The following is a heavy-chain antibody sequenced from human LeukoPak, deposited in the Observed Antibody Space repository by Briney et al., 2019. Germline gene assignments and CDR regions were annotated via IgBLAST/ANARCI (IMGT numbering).Heavy chain of an antibody. CDR2: INAGNGDT. CDR1: GYTFTKYV. Sequence: PGASVKVSCKASGYTFTKYVVHWVRQAPGQRPEWMGWINAGNGDTKYSQNFQDRVTITRDTSANTAYMELSSLTSEDTALYCCARDDCGDTCYPGGYWGQGTLVTVSS. V-gene: IGHV1-3*01. J-gene: IGHJ4*02. CDR3: ARDDCGDTCYPGGY. D-gene: IGHD2-21*01.